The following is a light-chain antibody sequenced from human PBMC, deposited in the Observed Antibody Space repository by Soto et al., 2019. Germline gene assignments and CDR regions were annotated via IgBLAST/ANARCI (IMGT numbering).Light chain of an antibody. J-gene: IGLJ1*01. CDR1: SSDVGGYNR. CDR2: DVS. V-gene: IGLV2-18*02. CDR3: TSSASSSAYV. Sequence: QSALTQPPSVSGSPGQSVAISCSGTSSDVGGYNRVSWYQQPPGKAPKLLIYDVSNRPSGGSTRFSGSKSGNTASLTISGLQAEDEADYYCTSSASSSAYVFGPGTKLTVL.